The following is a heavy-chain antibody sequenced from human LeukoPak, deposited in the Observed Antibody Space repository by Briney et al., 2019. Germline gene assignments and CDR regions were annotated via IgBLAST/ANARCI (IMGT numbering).Heavy chain of an antibody. D-gene: IGHD3-16*01. CDR1: GDSFSNYG. CDR3: ARDAGGTYRSHYALHV. CDR2: IIPMFGAP. J-gene: IGHJ6*02. V-gene: IGHV1-69*13. Sequence: ASVKVSCKASGDSFSNYGFSWVRQAPGQGLEWMGGIIPMFGAPNYAQRFKGRVTITAGAFTSTVYMELSSLTSDDTAVYYCARDAGGTYRSHYALHVWGQGTTVTVS.